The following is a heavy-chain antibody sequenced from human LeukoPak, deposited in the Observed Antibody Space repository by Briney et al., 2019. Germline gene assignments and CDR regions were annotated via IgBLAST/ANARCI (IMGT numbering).Heavy chain of an antibody. CDR1: GFTFSNYG. CDR3: AKVGREEAVVAATLGVDFDY. J-gene: IGHJ4*02. Sequence: PGGSLRLSCAASGFTFSNYGMNWVRQAPGKGLEWVSGISGSGGSTYSADSVKGRFIISRDNSKNTLYLQMNSLRAEDTAVYYCAKVGREEAVVAATLGVDFDYWGQGTLVTVSS. D-gene: IGHD2-15*01. V-gene: IGHV3-23*01. CDR2: ISGSGGST.